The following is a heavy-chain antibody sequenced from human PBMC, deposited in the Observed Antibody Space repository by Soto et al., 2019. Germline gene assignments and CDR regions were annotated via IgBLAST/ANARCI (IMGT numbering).Heavy chain of an antibody. CDR3: ARDFYDSSGYPDY. CDR1: GFTFSSYG. D-gene: IGHD3-22*01. V-gene: IGHV3-33*01. Sequence: GGSLRLSCAASGFTFSSYGMHWVRQAPGKGLEWVAVIWYDGSNKYYADSVKGRFTISRDNSKNTLYPQMNSLRAEDTAVYYCARDFYDSSGYPDYWGQGTLVTVSS. CDR2: IWYDGSNK. J-gene: IGHJ4*02.